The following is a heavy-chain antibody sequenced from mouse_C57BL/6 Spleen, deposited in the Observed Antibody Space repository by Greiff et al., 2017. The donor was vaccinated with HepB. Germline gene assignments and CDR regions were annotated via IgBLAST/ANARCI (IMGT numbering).Heavy chain of an antibody. CDR2: ISDGGSYT. V-gene: IGHV5-4*01. Sequence: EVKLMESGGGLVKPGGSLKLSCAASGFTFSSYAMSWVRQTPEKRLEWVATISDGGSYTYYPDNVKGRFTISRDNAKNNLYLQMSHLKSEDTAMYYCARDGEYDYDDEYYFDYWGQGTTLTVSS. CDR3: ARDGEYDYDDEYYFDY. J-gene: IGHJ2*01. D-gene: IGHD2-4*01. CDR1: GFTFSSYA.